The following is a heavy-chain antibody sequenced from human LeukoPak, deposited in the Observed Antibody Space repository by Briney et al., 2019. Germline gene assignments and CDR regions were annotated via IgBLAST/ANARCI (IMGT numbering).Heavy chain of an antibody. Sequence: ASVKVSFKASGYTFTSYDINWVRQATGQGLEWMGWMNPNSGNTGYAQKFQGRVTMTRNTSISTAYMELSSLRSEDTAVYYCARGATVTTYYYYYGMDAWGQGTTVTVSS. CDR1: GYTFTSYD. J-gene: IGHJ6*02. CDR3: ARGATVTTYYYYYGMDA. D-gene: IGHD4-17*01. V-gene: IGHV1-8*01. CDR2: MNPNSGNT.